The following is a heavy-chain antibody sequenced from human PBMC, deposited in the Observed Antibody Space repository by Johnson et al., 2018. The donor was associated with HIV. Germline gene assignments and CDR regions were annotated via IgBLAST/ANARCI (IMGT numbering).Heavy chain of an antibody. J-gene: IGHJ3*02. Sequence: QVQLVESGGGLVQPGRSLRLSCAASGFTFSDYYMTWIRQAPGKGLEWVAVIWYDGSNKDYADSVKGRFTISRDNSKNTLYLQMNSLRAEDTAVYYFAKGLVIAAAHDAFDIWGQGTMVTVSS. CDR1: GFTFSDYY. D-gene: IGHD6-13*01. CDR2: IWYDGSNK. CDR3: AKGLVIAAAHDAFDI. V-gene: IGHV3-33*06.